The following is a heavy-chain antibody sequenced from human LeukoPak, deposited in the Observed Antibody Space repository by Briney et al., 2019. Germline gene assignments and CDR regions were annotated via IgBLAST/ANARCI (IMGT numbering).Heavy chain of an antibody. J-gene: IGHJ3*02. CDR2: VHVSGGT. CDR3: ARDRGSGSYSDI. CDR1: GGTMITSAFY. Sequence: SETLSLTCTVSGGTMITSAFYWGWIRESPGKGLEWIGNVHVSGGTYYNPSLKSRVTISVDTSKNQFSLKLSSVTAADTAVYYCARDRGSGSYSDIWGQGTMVTVSS. D-gene: IGHD3-10*01. V-gene: IGHV4-39*07.